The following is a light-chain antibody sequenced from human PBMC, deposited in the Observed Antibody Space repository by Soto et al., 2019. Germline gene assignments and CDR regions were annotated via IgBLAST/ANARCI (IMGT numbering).Light chain of an antibody. Sequence: IVFKAGPGALLVSPGEKGARSFRASQSVSSSYLAWYQQKPGQAPRLLIYGASRRATGIPDRFSGSGSGSDFTLTISRLGPEDFAVYYCQQYGTFGQGTKVDIK. CDR1: QSVSSSY. J-gene: IGKJ1*01. V-gene: IGKV3-20*01. CDR3: QQYGT. CDR2: GAS.